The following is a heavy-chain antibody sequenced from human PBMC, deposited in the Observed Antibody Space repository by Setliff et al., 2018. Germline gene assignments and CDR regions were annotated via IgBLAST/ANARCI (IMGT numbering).Heavy chain of an antibody. Sequence: SVKVSCKVSGGAFSNYGLSWVRQAPGQGLVWMGRIIPILETTNYAQNFQGRVSITADESTRTAYMELSSLTFDDTAVYYCARWNGSGYFYYWGQGTWVTVSS. J-gene: IGHJ4*02. CDR1: GGAFSNYG. CDR2: IIPILETT. CDR3: ARWNGSGYFYY. V-gene: IGHV1-69*11. D-gene: IGHD3-3*01.